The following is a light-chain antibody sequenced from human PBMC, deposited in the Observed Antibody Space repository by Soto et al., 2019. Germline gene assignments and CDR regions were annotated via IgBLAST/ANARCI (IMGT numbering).Light chain of an antibody. CDR1: QTINKN. Sequence: DIQMTQSPTSLSASVGDRVTITCRASQTINKNLNWYRHKLGKAPELLIYDASDSQAGVPSRFSGSGSGTDFTLIISGLQPGDFATYYCQQSYNSPYTFGQGTKLEIK. CDR2: DAS. J-gene: IGKJ2*01. V-gene: IGKV1-39*01. CDR3: QQSYNSPYT.